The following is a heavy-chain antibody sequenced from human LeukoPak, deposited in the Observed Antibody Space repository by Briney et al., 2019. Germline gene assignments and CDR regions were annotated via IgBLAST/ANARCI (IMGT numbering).Heavy chain of an antibody. CDR2: IKQDGSEK. Sequence: QPGGSLRLSCAASGFTFSSYWMSWVRQAPGKGLEWVANIKQDGSEKYYINSVKGRFTISRDNAENSLYLQMNSLRAEDTAVYYCARDGCSSTSCYTRGDVWGKGTTVTVSS. CDR1: GFTFSSYW. D-gene: IGHD2-2*01. V-gene: IGHV3-7*01. J-gene: IGHJ6*04. CDR3: ARDGCSSTSCYTRGDV.